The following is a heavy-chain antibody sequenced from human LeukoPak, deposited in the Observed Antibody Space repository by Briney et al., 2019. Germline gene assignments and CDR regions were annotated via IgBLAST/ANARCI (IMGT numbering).Heavy chain of an antibody. Sequence: SETLSLTCTVSGGSISSYYWSWIRQPPGKGLEWIGYIYYSGSTNYNPSLKSRVTISVDTSKNQLSLKLSSVTAADTAVYYCALGGYSYGYYYFDYWGQGTLVTVSS. CDR3: ALGGYSYGYYYFDY. CDR1: GGSISSYY. D-gene: IGHD5-18*01. CDR2: IYYSGST. J-gene: IGHJ4*02. V-gene: IGHV4-59*08.